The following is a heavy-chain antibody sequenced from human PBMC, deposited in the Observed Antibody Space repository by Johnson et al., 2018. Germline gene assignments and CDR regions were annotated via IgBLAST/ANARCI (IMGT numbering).Heavy chain of an antibody. J-gene: IGHJ1*01. V-gene: IGHV3-23*04. CDR1: GFIFSSYA. CDR3: AKDLNDYGDYEYFQH. D-gene: IGHD4-17*01. CDR2: ISGSGDTT. Sequence: VQLVQSGGGLVQPGGSLRLSCAASGFIFSSYAMSWVRQAPGKGLEWVSAISGSGDTTYYADSVKGRFPISRDNFKNTLYLQMNSLRAEDTAVYYCAKDLNDYGDYEYFQHWGQGTLVTVSS.